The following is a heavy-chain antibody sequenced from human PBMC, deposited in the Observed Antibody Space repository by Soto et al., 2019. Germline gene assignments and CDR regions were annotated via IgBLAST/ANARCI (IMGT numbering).Heavy chain of an antibody. V-gene: IGHV3-30-3*01. CDR1: AFTFSNYA. Sequence: SLRLSCAASAFTFSNYAMHWVRQAPGKGLEWVAVISHDGTYKNYAESVKGRFTISRDNSENTLYLHMNSLRVEDTAVFYCASFYGGGRFYYGMDVWGQGTTVTVSS. D-gene: IGHD4-17*01. CDR3: ASFYGGGRFYYGMDV. J-gene: IGHJ6*02. CDR2: ISHDGTYK.